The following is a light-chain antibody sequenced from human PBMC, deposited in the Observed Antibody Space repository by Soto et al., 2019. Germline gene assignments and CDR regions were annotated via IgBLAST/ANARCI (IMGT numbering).Light chain of an antibody. V-gene: IGKV3-20*01. Sequence: EIVLTQSPGTLSLSPGERATLSCRASKSVSSSYLSWYQQKPGQAPRLLIYGASSRATGIPDRFSGSGSGTAFTLTISSLEPEDFAVYYCQQYGSSPPITFGQGTRLEIK. J-gene: IGKJ5*01. CDR1: KSVSSSY. CDR3: QQYGSSPPIT. CDR2: GAS.